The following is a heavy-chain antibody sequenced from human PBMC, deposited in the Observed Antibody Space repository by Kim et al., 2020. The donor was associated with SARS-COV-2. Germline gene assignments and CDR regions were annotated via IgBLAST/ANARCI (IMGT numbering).Heavy chain of an antibody. D-gene: IGHD3-9*01. V-gene: IGHV4-39*01. Sequence: SETLSLTCTVSGGSISSSSYYWGWIRQPPGKGLEWIGSIYYSGSTYYNPSLKSRVTISVDTSKNQFSLKLTSVTAADTAVYYCARRQAYYNILTGYYPDAFDSWGQGTMVTVSS. J-gene: IGHJ3*02. CDR1: GGSISSSSYY. CDR2: IYYSGST. CDR3: ARRQAYYNILTGYYPDAFDS.